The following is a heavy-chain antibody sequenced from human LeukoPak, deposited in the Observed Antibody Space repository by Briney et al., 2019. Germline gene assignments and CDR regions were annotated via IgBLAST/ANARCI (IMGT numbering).Heavy chain of an antibody. CDR3: ARQEEDSYFEH. CDR2: ISSDGSAK. J-gene: IGHJ4*02. D-gene: IGHD3-9*01. CDR1: G. V-gene: IGHV3-30*03. Sequence: GXHWVRQAPGXGLKWVAAISSDGSAKYYGDSVQGRFTVSRDNSKKTVYLEVNSLRIEDTAVYYCARQEEDSYFEHWGQGALVTVSS.